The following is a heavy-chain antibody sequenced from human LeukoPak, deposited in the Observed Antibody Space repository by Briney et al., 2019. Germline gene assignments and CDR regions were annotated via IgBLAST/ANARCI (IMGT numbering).Heavy chain of an antibody. CDR3: AGIPRYSSSWMYFDY. J-gene: IGHJ4*02. CDR2: IYYSGST. V-gene: IGHV4-59*01. CDR1: GGSISSYY. Sequence: PSETLSLTCTVSGGSISSYYWSWIRQPPGKGLEWIGYIYYSGSTNYNPSLKSRVTISVDTSKNQFSLKLSSVTAADTAVYYCAGIPRYSSSWMYFDYWGQGTLVTVSS. D-gene: IGHD6-13*01.